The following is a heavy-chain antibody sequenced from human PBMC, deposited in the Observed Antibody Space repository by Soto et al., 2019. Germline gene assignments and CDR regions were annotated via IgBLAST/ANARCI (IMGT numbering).Heavy chain of an antibody. Sequence: GGSLRLSCAASGFTFSSYGMHWVRQAPGKGLEWVAVIWYDGSNKYYADSVKGRFTISRDNSKNTLYLQMNSLRAEDTAVYYCARDGPGDIVVVPAAAPLYYYYGMDVWGQGTTVTVSS. J-gene: IGHJ6*02. D-gene: IGHD2-2*01. CDR1: GFTFSSYG. CDR2: IWYDGSNK. CDR3: ARDGPGDIVVVPAAAPLYYYYGMDV. V-gene: IGHV3-33*01.